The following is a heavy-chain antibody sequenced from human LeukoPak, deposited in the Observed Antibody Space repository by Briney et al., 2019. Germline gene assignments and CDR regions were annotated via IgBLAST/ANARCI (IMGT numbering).Heavy chain of an antibody. J-gene: IGHJ6*03. D-gene: IGHD6-19*01. CDR2: IYTSGST. Sequence: PSETLSLTCTVSGGSISSGSYYWSWIRQPAGKGLEWIGRIYTSGSTNYNPSLKSRVTISVDTSKNQFSLKLSSVTAADTAVYYCARAVAAYYYYYYMDVWGKGTMVTVSS. CDR3: ARAVAAYYYYYYMDV. CDR1: GGSISSGSYY. V-gene: IGHV4-61*02.